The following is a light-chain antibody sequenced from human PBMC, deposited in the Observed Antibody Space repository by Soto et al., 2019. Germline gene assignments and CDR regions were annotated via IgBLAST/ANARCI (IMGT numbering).Light chain of an antibody. CDR2: DVS. Sequence: QSALTQPASVSGSPGQSITISCTGTSSDVGGYNYVSWYQQHPGKAPKLMIYDVSNRPSGVSNRFSGSKSGNTASLTISGLQAEDEAYYYCSSYTSSSTPGVVFGGGTKLTVL. V-gene: IGLV2-14*01. CDR1: SSDVGGYNY. J-gene: IGLJ2*01. CDR3: SSYTSSSTPGVV.